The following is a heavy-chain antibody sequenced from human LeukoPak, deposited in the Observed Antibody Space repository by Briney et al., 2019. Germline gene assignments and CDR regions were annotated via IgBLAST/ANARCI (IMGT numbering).Heavy chain of an antibody. CDR1: GFTFDDYA. J-gene: IGHJ4*02. D-gene: IGHD6-13*01. CDR2: ISGGGGTT. CDR3: AKAPGGSSWYFDY. V-gene: IGHV3-43*02. Sequence: GGSLRLSCAASGFTFDDYAMHWVRQAPGKGLEWVSLISGGGGTTYYADSVKGRFTISRDNSKNYLFLQMNSLRTEDTALYYCAKAPGGSSWYFDYWGQGILVTVSS.